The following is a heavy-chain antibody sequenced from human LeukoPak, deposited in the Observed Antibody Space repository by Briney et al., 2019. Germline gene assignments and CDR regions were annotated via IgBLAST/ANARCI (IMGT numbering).Heavy chain of an antibody. D-gene: IGHD5-18*01. CDR1: GFTFSSYG. CDR2: IWYDGSNK. J-gene: IGHJ4*02. Sequence: PGGSLRLSCAASGFTFSSYGMHWVRQAPGKGLEWVAVIWYDGSNKYYADSVKGRFTISRDNSKNTLYLQMNSLRAEDTAVYYCAKGTRGYSYGFFDYWGQGTLATVSS. CDR3: AKGTRGYSYGFFDY. V-gene: IGHV3-33*06.